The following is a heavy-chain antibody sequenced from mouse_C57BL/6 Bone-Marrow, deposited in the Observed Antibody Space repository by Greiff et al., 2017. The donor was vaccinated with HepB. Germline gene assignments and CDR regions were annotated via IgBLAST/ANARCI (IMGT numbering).Heavy chain of an antibody. V-gene: IGHV7-3*01. D-gene: IGHD2-5*01. Sequence: EVKLMESGGGLVQPGGSLSLSCAASGFTFTDYYMSWVRQPPEKALEWLGFIRNKANGYTTEYSASVKGRLTNSRDNSLSILYLLMNALRAEDSATYYCARYNYSKKDYYALDYWSRGASVTVSS. CDR3: ARYNYSKKDYYALDY. CDR2: IRNKANGYTT. CDR1: GFTFTDYY. J-gene: IGHJ4*01.